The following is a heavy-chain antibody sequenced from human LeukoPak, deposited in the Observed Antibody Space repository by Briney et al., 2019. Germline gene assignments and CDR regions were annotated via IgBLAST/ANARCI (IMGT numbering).Heavy chain of an antibody. V-gene: IGHV4-59*01. CDR2: IYYSGTT. J-gene: IGHJ4*02. CDR1: GGSISDYY. D-gene: IGHD6-13*01. CDR3: ARGLPYSSRDFDY. Sequence: SETPSLTCTVSGGSISDYYWSWIRQSPGKGLEWIGYIYYSGTTNYNPSLKSRVTISVDTSKNQFSLKLSSVTAADTAVYYCARGLPYSSRDFDYWGQGTLVTVSS.